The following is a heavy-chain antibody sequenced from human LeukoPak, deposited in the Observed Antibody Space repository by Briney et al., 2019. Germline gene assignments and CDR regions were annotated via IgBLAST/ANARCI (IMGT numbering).Heavy chain of an antibody. D-gene: IGHD1-26*01. CDR2: APHDRSSP. CDR3: ARQSLGASGLDH. CDR1: GFRFNSHH. Sequence: GRSLRLSYAVSGFRFNSHHMHWVRQAPNKGLEWVAVAPHDRSSPSHAASVNGRFTISRDNSKDTLFLHMDSLRVDDTAIYYCARQSLGASGLDHWGQGVLVTVSS. V-gene: IGHV3-30*03. J-gene: IGHJ4*02.